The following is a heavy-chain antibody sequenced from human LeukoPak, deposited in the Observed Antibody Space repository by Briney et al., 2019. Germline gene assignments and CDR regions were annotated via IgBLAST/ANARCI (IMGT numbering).Heavy chain of an antibody. CDR2: INPNSVGT. CDR1: GYTFTGYY. CDR3: ARGGSSGRYTLDY. V-gene: IGHV1-2*06. D-gene: IGHD6-19*01. Sequence: ASVKVSCKASGYTFTGYYMHWVGQAPAQGLEWIGLINPNSVGTHYPQKFQGRVTMTRDTSISTAYMELSSLTSDDTAVYYCARGGSSGRYTLDYWGQGTLVTVSS. J-gene: IGHJ4*02.